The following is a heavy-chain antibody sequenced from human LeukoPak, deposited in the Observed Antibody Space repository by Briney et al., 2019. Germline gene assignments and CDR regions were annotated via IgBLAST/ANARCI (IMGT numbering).Heavy chain of an antibody. CDR2: MNSDGSAT. V-gene: IGHV3-74*01. CDR3: AKGPNYFDS. J-gene: IGHJ4*02. CDR1: GFSFSNYW. Sequence: GGSLRLSCAASGFSFSNYWMHWVRQAPGKGLVWVTRMNSDGSATYYADSVQGRFTISRDNAKTTLYLQMNSLRAEDTAMYCCAKGPNYFDSWGEGIRVTVSS.